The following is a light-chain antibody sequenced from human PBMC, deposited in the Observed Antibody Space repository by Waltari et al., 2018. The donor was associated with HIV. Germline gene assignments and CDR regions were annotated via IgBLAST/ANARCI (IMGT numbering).Light chain of an antibody. CDR2: GAS. CDR1: KNIGSY. Sequence: VLLTQSPATLSVSPGDRVTLSCWASKNIGSYLAWYQQKTGQPPSLLVYGASIRAPGIPARFTGSGSGTDFNLIIDGLQPDDCAVYYCHQYNDWPRCTFGQGTKVEIK. CDR3: HQYNDWPRCT. J-gene: IGKJ2*02. V-gene: IGKV3D-15*01.